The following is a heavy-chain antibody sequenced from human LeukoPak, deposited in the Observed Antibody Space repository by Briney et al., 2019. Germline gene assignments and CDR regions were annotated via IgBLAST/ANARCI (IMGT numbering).Heavy chain of an antibody. D-gene: IGHD6-19*01. J-gene: IGHJ3*02. CDR1: GGTFSGYY. CDR2: INHSGST. V-gene: IGHV4-34*01. Sequence: SETLSLTCAVYGGTFSGYYWSWIRQPPGKGLEWIGEINHSGSTNYNPSLKSRVTISVDTSKNQFSLKLSSVTAADTAVYYCARVSSGWSDAFDIWGQGTMVTVSS. CDR3: ARVSSGWSDAFDI.